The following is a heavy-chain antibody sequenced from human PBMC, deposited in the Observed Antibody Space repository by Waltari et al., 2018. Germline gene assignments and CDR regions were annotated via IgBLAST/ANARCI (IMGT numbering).Heavy chain of an antibody. CDR1: GFTVRSNY. Sequence: EVQLVESGGGLIQPGGSLRLSCAASGFTVRSNYMSWARKAPGQRREWVSVIYSGGSTYYADSVKGRFTISRDNSKNTLYLQMNSLRAEDTAVYYCARGPLFGSSWYLEITLYFDYWGQGTLVTVSS. CDR2: IYSGGST. J-gene: IGHJ4*02. D-gene: IGHD6-13*01. V-gene: IGHV3-53*01. CDR3: ARGPLFGSSWYLEITLYFDY.